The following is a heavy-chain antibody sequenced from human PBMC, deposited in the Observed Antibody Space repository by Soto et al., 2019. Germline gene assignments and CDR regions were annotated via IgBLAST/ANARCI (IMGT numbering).Heavy chain of an antibody. Sequence: PSETLSLTCTVSGGSISSGDYYWSWIRQPPGKGLEWIGYIYYSGSTYYNPSLKSRVTISVDTSKNQFSLKLSSVTAADTAVYYCARGLSGYYYVHQAYNWFDPWGQGTLVTVSS. D-gene: IGHD3-22*01. J-gene: IGHJ5*02. CDR1: GGSISSGDYY. CDR3: ARGLSGYYYVHQAYNWFDP. V-gene: IGHV4-30-4*01. CDR2: IYYSGST.